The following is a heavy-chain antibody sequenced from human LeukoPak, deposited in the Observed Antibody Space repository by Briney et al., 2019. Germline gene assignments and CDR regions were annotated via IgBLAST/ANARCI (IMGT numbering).Heavy chain of an antibody. Sequence: GGSLRLSCAASGFTFSSYSMNWVRQAPGKGLEWVSAISGSGGTTYYADSVKGRFTISRDNSKNTLYLQMNSLRAEDTAVYYCAKWGGGARFDYWGQGTLVTVSS. CDR3: AKWGGGARFDY. CDR2: ISGSGGTT. V-gene: IGHV3-23*01. CDR1: GFTFSSYS. D-gene: IGHD3-16*01. J-gene: IGHJ4*02.